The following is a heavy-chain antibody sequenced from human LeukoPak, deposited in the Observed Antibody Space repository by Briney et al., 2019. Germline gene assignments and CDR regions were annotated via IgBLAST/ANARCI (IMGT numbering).Heavy chain of an antibody. V-gene: IGHV3-30-3*01. CDR3: AREGYYGSGSPPSLYFDY. Sequence: GGSLRLSCAASGFTFRNYVIHWVRQAPGKGLEWVAVTSSDLNVKLYADSVKGRFTISRDYSRSTLYLQMNSLRPEDTAIYYCAREGYYGSGSPPSLYFDYWGQGTLVTVSS. CDR2: TSSDLNVK. J-gene: IGHJ4*02. CDR1: GFTFRNYV. D-gene: IGHD3-10*01.